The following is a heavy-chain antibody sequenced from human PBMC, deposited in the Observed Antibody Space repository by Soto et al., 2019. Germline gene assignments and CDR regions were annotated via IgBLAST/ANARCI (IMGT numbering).Heavy chain of an antibody. CDR1: GFTFRNNA. J-gene: IGHJ6*02. CDR3: ARGDREDILVVFGARPGEYGTDI. V-gene: IGHV3-30-3*01. CDR2: IAHDGSNA. D-gene: IGHD2-15*01. Sequence: QVQLVESGGGVVQPGGSLRLSCAASGFTFRNNAMHWVRQAPGKGLECLAVIAHDGSNAFYRDSVKGRFTVSRDNSKNTLYLYMNSLRSEDTGVYYWARGDREDILVVFGARPGEYGTDIWGQGTTVIVSS.